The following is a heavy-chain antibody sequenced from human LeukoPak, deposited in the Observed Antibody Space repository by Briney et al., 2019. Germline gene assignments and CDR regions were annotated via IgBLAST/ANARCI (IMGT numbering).Heavy chain of an antibody. V-gene: IGHV1-46*01. CDR1: GYTFTSYY. Sequence: ASVKVSCKASGYTFTSYYMHWVRQAPGQGLEWMGIINPSGGSTSYAQKFQGRVTMTRDTSTSTVYTELSSLRSEDTAVYYCARAGNDYGDWTWLVEGDYYYGMDVWGQGTTVTVSS. J-gene: IGHJ6*02. CDR3: ARAGNDYGDWTWLVEGDYYYGMDV. CDR2: INPSGGST. D-gene: IGHD4-17*01.